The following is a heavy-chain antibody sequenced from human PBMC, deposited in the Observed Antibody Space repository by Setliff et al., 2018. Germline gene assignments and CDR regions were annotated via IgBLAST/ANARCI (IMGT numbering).Heavy chain of an antibody. Sequence: ASVKVSCKTSGYSFTSHYMHWVRQAPGQGLEWMGIINPGGLTSSSTQKFEGRVTMTRDTSTSTVYMELNSVTSDDTAVYYCARAGLAAAGRKGVFDLWGQGTLVTVSS. J-gene: IGHJ4*02. CDR1: GYSFTSHY. V-gene: IGHV1-46*01. D-gene: IGHD6-25*01. CDR2: INPGGLTS. CDR3: ARAGLAAAGRKGVFDL.